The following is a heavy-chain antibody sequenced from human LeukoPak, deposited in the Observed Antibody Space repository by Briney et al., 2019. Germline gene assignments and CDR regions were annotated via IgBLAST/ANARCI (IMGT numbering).Heavy chain of an antibody. V-gene: IGHV3-74*01. CDR2: INSDGSST. Sequence: GGSLRLSCAASGFTFSSYWMHWVRQAPGKGLVWVSRINSDGSSTSYADSVKSRFTISRDNAKNTLYLQMNSLRAEDTAVYYCASLGTLYSSSWPIDYWGQGTLVTVSS. CDR1: GFTFSSYW. J-gene: IGHJ4*02. D-gene: IGHD6-13*01. CDR3: ASLGTLYSSSWPIDY.